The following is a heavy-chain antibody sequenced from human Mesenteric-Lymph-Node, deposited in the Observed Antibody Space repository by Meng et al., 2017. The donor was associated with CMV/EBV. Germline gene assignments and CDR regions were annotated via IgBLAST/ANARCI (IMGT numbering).Heavy chain of an antibody. J-gene: IGHJ4*02. Sequence: LRLSCTVSGGSISSSSVYWGWIRQHPGKGLEWIGYIYYRGDTFYNPSLKSRLTISIDTSKKQFSLKLSSVTAADTAIYYCARVNWTWLQFDYWAQGTLVTVSS. CDR3: ARVNWTWLQFDY. CDR1: GGSISSSSVY. V-gene: IGHV4-31*03. D-gene: IGHD6-19*01. CDR2: IYYRGDT.